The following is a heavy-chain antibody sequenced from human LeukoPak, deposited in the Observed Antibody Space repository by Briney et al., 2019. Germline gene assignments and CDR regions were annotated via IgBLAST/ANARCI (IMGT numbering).Heavy chain of an antibody. CDR3: ARLTYYYDSSGYYYEVFDY. Sequence: PGGSLRLSCVAPGFTVSTNYVSWVRQAPGKGLEWVANIKQDGSEKYYVDSVKGRFTISRDNAKNSLYLQMNSLRAEDTAVYYCARLTYYYDSSGYYYEVFDYWGQGTLVTVSS. D-gene: IGHD3-22*01. V-gene: IGHV3-7*01. CDR1: GFTVSTNY. CDR2: IKQDGSEK. J-gene: IGHJ4*02.